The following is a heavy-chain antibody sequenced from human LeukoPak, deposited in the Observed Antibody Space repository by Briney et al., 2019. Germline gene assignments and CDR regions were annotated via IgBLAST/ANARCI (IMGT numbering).Heavy chain of an antibody. D-gene: IGHD6-19*01. V-gene: IGHV3-53*01. J-gene: IGHJ3*02. CDR3: ARQDSSGWYESRSDAFDI. Sequence: GGSLRLSCAASGFTVSSNYMSWVRQAPGKGLEWVAVVYGSGRTYSADSVRGRFIISRDYSKDMLYLQMNGLRAEDTAMYYCARQDSSGWYESRSDAFDIWGQGTMVTVSS. CDR2: VYGSGRT. CDR1: GFTVSSNY.